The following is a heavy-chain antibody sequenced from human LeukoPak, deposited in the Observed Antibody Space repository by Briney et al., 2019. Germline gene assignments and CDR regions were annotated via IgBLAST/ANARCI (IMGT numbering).Heavy chain of an antibody. Sequence: GGSLRLSCTASEFTVSSNYMLWVRQAPGKGLEWVSLIFSNGDTHYADSVKGRFTISRDSSKNMVYLQMNSLRVGDTGMYYCTRDQMNCWGQGTLVTVSS. V-gene: IGHV3-53*01. CDR3: TRDQMNC. CDR2: IFSNGDT. D-gene: IGHD5-24*01. CDR1: EFTVSSNY. J-gene: IGHJ4*02.